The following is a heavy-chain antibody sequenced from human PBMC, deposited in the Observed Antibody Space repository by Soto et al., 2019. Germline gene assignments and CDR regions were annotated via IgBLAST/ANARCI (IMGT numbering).Heavy chain of an antibody. CDR2: INPNSGGT. CDR1: GYTFTGYY. D-gene: IGHD6-13*01. V-gene: IGHV1-2*04. Sequence: GASVKVSCKASGYTFTGYYMHWVRQAPGQGLEWMGWINPNSGGTNYAQKFQGWVTMTRDTSISTAYMELSRLRSDDTAVYYCARDSSRTASAGYGDYYYMDVWGKGTTVTVSS. CDR3: ARDSSRTASAGYGDYYYMDV. J-gene: IGHJ6*03.